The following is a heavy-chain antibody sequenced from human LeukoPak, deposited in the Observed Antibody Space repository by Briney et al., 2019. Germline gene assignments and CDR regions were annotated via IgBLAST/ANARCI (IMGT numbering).Heavy chain of an antibody. J-gene: IGHJ6*03. CDR2: IIPIFGTA. D-gene: IGHD5-24*01. CDR3: ASDNKRWLTIRDYYMDV. Sequence: ASVEVSCKASGGTFSSYAISWVRQAPGQGLEWMGGIIPIFGTANYAQKFQGRVTITADESTSTAYMELSSLRSEDTAVYYCASDNKRWLTIRDYYMDVWGKGTTVTISS. V-gene: IGHV1-69*13. CDR1: GGTFSSYA.